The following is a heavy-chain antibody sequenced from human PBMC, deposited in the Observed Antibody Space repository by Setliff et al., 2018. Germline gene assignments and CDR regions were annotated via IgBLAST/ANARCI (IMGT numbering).Heavy chain of an antibody. D-gene: IGHD5-18*01. CDR1: GYTFTNYD. V-gene: IGHV1-69*05. CDR2: TIPSFGST. CDR3: AREGVDTRSSTDYRYYMDV. J-gene: IGHJ6*03. Sequence: SVKVSCKTSGYTFTNYDINWVRQAPGRGLEWMGGTIPSFGSTNYAQKFQDRVTIITDESTSTAYMELSSLRTEDTAVYYCAREGVDTRSSTDYRYYMDVWGKGTTVTVSS.